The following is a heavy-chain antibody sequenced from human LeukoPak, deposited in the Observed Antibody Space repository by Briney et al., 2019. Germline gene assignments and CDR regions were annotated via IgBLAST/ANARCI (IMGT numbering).Heavy chain of an antibody. V-gene: IGHV3-23*01. D-gene: IGHD2-8*02. CDR2: LTDTGGNT. CDR1: GFNFKAYA. J-gene: IGHJ4*02. CDR3: AKYFWSKKVIDY. Sequence: PGGSLRLSCVASGFNFKAYAMSWVRQAPGNGLEWVSTLTDTGGNTYYADSVKGRFTMSRDNSRNMLYLQMNSLRAEDTVVYYCAKYFWSKKVIDYWGQGTLVTVSS.